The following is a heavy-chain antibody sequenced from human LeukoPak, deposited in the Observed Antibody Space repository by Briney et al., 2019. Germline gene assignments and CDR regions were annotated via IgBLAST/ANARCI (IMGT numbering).Heavy chain of an antibody. D-gene: IGHD6-13*01. CDR1: GYIFSDYY. CDR3: ARGAEAETSPLDF. V-gene: IGHV1-2*02. CDR2: INPKSGAA. J-gene: IGHJ4*02. Sequence: ASVKVSCKASGYIFSDYYMHWVRQAPGQGLEWLGWINPKSGAADYAQQFRGRVTITRDTSINTHYMEMKRVTSDDTAVYYCARGAEAETSPLDFWGQGTLVIVS.